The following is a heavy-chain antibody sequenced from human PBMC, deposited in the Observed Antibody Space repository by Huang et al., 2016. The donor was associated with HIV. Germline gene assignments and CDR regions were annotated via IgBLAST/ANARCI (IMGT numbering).Heavy chain of an antibody. Sequence: QVRLQESGPGLVKPSETLSLRCTVSGDSVSSHYWGWFRHPPGKGIEWIGTVYVSGTTKYNPRLKSRITISVDTSKNGFSLNMTSVSAADTAMYFCVRDQGRLAVGGIDNWFDPWGQGALVTVSS. V-gene: IGHV4-59*02. CDR2: VYVSGTT. CDR3: VRDQGRLAVGGIDNWFDP. J-gene: IGHJ5*02. D-gene: IGHD6-19*01. CDR1: GDSVSSHY.